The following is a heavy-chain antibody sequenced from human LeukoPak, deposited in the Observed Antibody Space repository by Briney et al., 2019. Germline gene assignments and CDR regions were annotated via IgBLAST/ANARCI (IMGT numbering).Heavy chain of an antibody. CDR2: INSDGSST. D-gene: IGHD1-26*01. CDR1: GFTFSSYW. V-gene: IGHV3-74*01. J-gene: IGHJ4*02. Sequence: GGSLRLSCAASGFTFSSYWMHWVRQAPGKGLVWVSRINSDGSSTSYADSVKGRFTISRDNAKNTLYLQMNSLRAEDTAVYYCARLSRVGATSRVGFFDYWGQGTLVTVSS. CDR3: ARLSRVGATSRVGFFDY.